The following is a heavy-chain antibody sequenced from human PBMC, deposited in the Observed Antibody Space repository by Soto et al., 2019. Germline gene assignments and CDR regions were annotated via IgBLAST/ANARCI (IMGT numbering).Heavy chain of an antibody. J-gene: IGHJ4*02. Sequence: ASVKVSCKVSGYTLTELSMHWVRQAPGKGLEWMGGFDPADGETIYAQKFQGRVTMTEDTSTDTDYMQISSLRSEATAVYYCKTVSAAAGDYFDYWAQGTLVTVSS. V-gene: IGHV1-24*01. CDR3: KTVSAAAGDYFDY. D-gene: IGHD6-13*01. CDR2: FDPADGET. CDR1: GYTLTELS.